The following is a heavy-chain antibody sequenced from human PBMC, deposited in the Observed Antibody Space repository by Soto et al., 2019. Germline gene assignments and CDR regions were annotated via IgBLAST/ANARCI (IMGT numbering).Heavy chain of an antibody. J-gene: IGHJ4*02. D-gene: IGHD6-19*01. CDR1: GGSISSYY. V-gene: IGHV4-4*07. CDR2: IYTSGST. Sequence: PSETLSLTCTVSGGSISSYYWSWIRQPAGKGLEWIGRIYTSGSTNYNPSLKSRVTMSVDTSKNQFSLKLSSVTAADTAVYYCARVEAVAGLWTGALDYWGQGTLVTDS. CDR3: ARVEAVAGLWTGALDY.